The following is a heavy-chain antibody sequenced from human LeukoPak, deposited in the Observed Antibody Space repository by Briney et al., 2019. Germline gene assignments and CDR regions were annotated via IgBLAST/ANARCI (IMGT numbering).Heavy chain of an antibody. CDR3: ARELIKEYYYGMDV. V-gene: IGHV3-30-3*01. CDR2: ISYDGSNK. Sequence: GGSLRLPCAASGFTFSSYAMHWVRQAPGKGLEWVAVISYDGSNKYYADSVKGRFTISRDNSKNTLYLQMNSLRAEDTAVYYCARELIKEYYYGMDVWGQGTTVTVSS. CDR1: GFTFSSYA. J-gene: IGHJ6*02.